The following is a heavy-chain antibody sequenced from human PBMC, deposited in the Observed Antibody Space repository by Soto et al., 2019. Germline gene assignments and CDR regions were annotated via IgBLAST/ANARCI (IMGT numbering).Heavy chain of an antibody. CDR3: ATGFDL. J-gene: IGHJ5*02. Sequence: DVQLVESGGGLVKPGGSLRVSCAASGFTLGSHRIHWVRQPPGKGLEWVSRIDTDGGGTSYADSVKGRFTISTDNAKNTVYLQMNGLRAEDTAVYYCATGFDLWGQGTLVTVSS. V-gene: IGHV3-74*01. CDR1: GFTLGSHR. CDR2: IDTDGGGT.